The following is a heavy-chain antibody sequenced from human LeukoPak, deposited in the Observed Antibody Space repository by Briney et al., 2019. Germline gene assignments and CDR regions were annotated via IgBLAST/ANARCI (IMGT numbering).Heavy chain of an antibody. CDR2: ISYDGSNK. J-gene: IGHJ6*02. CDR3: ARDRAEQVRGSYYGMDV. CDR1: GFTFSSYA. D-gene: IGHD3-10*01. Sequence: QPGRSLRLSCAASGFTFSSYAMHRVRQAPGKGLEWVAVISYDGSNKYYADSVKGRFTISRDNSKNTLYLQMNSLRAEDTAVYYCARDRAEQVRGSYYGMDVWGQGTTVTVSS. V-gene: IGHV3-30*04.